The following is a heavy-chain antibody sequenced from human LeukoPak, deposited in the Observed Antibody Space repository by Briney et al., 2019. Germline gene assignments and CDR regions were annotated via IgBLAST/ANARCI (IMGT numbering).Heavy chain of an antibody. V-gene: IGHV5-51*01. CDR2: ISRGASYT. Sequence: GESLKISCKGSGYTFTSYWIGWVRQMPGKGLEWMGIISRGASYTRYSPSFQGQVTISADKSITTAYLQWSSLKASDTAMYFCARGDDLLLLDYWGQGTLVTVSS. J-gene: IGHJ4*02. CDR3: ARGDDLLLLDY. D-gene: IGHD3-16*01. CDR1: GYTFTSYW.